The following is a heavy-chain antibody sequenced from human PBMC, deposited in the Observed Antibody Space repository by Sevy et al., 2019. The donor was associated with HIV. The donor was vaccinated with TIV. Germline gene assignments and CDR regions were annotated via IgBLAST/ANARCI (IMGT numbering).Heavy chain of an antibody. V-gene: IGHV3-53*01. D-gene: IGHD2-2*01. CDR3: ARDRIVPAAAYPPTTLNYYYYYRMDV. J-gene: IGHJ6*02. CDR2: IYSGGST. CDR1: GFTVSSNY. Sequence: GGSLRLSCAASGFTVSSNYMSWVRQAPGKGLEWVSVIYSGGSTYYADSVKGRFTISRDNSKNTLYLQMNSLRAEDTAVYYCARDRIVPAAAYPPTTLNYYYYYRMDVWGQGTTVTVSS.